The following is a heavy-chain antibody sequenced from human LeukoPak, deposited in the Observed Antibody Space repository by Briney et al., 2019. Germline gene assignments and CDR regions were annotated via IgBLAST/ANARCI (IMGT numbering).Heavy chain of an antibody. D-gene: IGHD6-13*01. CDR2: INHSGST. CDR1: GGSVSSSSFY. J-gene: IGHJ5*02. CDR3: ARGAYSSSWYTLRNWFDP. Sequence: KASETLSLTCTVSGGSVSSSSFYWSWIRQPPGKGLEWIGEINHSGSTNYNPSLKSRVTISVDTSKNQFSLKLSSVTAADTAVYYCARGAYSSSWYTLRNWFDPWGQGTLVTVSS. V-gene: IGHV4-39*07.